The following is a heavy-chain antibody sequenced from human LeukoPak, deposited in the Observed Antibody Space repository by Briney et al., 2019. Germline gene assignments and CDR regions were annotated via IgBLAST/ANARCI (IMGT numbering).Heavy chain of an antibody. Sequence: GASVKVPCKTSGYNFIYYYIHWVRQAPGQGLEWMALINPSGGSTSYAQKFQGRVTMTRDTSTSTVYMELRSLRSEDTAVYYCARGPYSSGWYGLDYWGQGTLVTVSS. J-gene: IGHJ4*02. D-gene: IGHD6-19*01. CDR3: ARGPYSSGWYGLDY. CDR1: GYNFIYYY. V-gene: IGHV1-46*01. CDR2: INPSGGST.